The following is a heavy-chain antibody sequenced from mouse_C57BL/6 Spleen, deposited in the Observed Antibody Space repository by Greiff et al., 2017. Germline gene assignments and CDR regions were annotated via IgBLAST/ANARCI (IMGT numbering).Heavy chain of an antibody. CDR1: GFTFSDYG. V-gene: IGHV5-17*01. CDR3: ARTYDYDDYFDY. D-gene: IGHD2-4*01. Sequence: DVKLVESGGGLVKPGGSLKLSCAASGFTFSDYGMHWVRQAPEKGLEWVAYISSGSSTIYYADTVKGRFTISRDNAKNTLFLQMTSLRSEDTAMYYCARTYDYDDYFDYWGQGTTLTVSS. J-gene: IGHJ2*01. CDR2: ISSGSSTI.